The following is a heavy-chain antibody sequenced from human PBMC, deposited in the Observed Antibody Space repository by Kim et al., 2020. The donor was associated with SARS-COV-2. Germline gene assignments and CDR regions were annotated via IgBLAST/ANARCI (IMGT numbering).Heavy chain of an antibody. Sequence: GGSLRLSCGASGFTFSDYAMHWVRRASGKGLEWLGRIRSKVNGYATAYSASVGCRFTISRDDYRNTAYLHINSLKTADTAAYYCTRVPGTTLALWGAFD. V-gene: IGHV3-73*01. CDR2: IRSKVNGYAT. J-gene: IGHJ3*02. D-gene: IGHD1-1*01. CDR1: GFTFSDYA. CDR3: TRVPGTTLALWGAFD.